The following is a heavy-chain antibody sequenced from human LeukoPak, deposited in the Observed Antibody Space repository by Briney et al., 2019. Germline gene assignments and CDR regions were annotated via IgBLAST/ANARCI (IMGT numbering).Heavy chain of an antibody. Sequence: GRSLRLSCTASGFTFGDYAMSWVRQAPGKGLEWVGFIRSKAYGETTEYAASVKGRFTISGDDSKSIAYLQMNSLKTEDTAVYYCTSFQGYGDYYYYGMDVWGQGTTVTVSS. D-gene: IGHD4-17*01. CDR2: IRSKAYGETT. J-gene: IGHJ6*02. CDR1: GFTFGDYA. V-gene: IGHV3-49*04. CDR3: TSFQGYGDYYYYGMDV.